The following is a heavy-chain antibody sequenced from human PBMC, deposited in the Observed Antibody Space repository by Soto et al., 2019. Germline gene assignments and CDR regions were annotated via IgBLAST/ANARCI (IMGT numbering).Heavy chain of an antibody. CDR2: FDPEDGET. V-gene: IGHV1-24*01. CDR3: ASPTPLFCSGQYGPHNYTDYGMDV. J-gene: IGHJ6*02. D-gene: IGHD3-3*01. Sequence: QVQLVQSGAEVKKPGASVKVSCKVSGYTLTELSMHWVRQAPGKGLEWMGGFDPEDGETIYAPKVQGRVTFTEDTFKHTPYLELRSLRAEGMAVYYCASPTPLFCSGQYGPHNYTDYGMDVCGQGTPVTFSS. CDR1: GYTLTELS.